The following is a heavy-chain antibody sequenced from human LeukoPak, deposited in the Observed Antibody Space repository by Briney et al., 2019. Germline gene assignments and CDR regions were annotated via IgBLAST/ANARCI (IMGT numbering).Heavy chain of an antibody. CDR3: AKNGAMVSHSYFDL. CDR2: ISYDGSNK. V-gene: IGHV3-30*18. Sequence: PGGSLRLSCAASGFTFSSYGMHWVRQAPGKGLEWVAVISYDGSNKYYADSVKGRFTISRDNSKNTLYLQMTSLRAEDTAVYYCAKNGAMVSHSYFDLWGRGTLVTVSS. D-gene: IGHD5-18*01. CDR1: GFTFSSYG. J-gene: IGHJ2*01.